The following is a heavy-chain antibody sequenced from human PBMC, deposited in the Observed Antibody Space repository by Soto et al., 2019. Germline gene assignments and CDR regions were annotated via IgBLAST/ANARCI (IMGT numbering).Heavy chain of an antibody. J-gene: IGHJ5*02. CDR2: IYYSGST. CDR3: ARLGIAAVINWFDP. Sequence: SSETLSLTCTVSGGSISSSSYYWGWIRQPPGKGLEWIGSIYYSGSTYYNPSLKSRVTISVDTSKNQFSLKLSSVTAADTAVYYCARLGIAAVINWFDPWGQGTLVTVSS. V-gene: IGHV4-39*01. CDR1: GGSISSSSYY. D-gene: IGHD6-13*01.